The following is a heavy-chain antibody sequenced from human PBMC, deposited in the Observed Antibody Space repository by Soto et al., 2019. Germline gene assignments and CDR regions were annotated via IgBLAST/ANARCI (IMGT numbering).Heavy chain of an antibody. D-gene: IGHD3-22*01. CDR2: IKSKIAGGTT. CDR3: TTDSYFTMNLVRFDY. V-gene: IGHV3-15*07. J-gene: IGHJ4*01. CDR1: GFTFTTAW. Sequence: GGSVRLSCAASGFTFTTAWRNWVRQAQGKGLEWVGRIKSKIAGGTTDFAAPVKGRFAISRDDSRNMVYFQMNSLKIEDTAVYYCTTDSYFTMNLVRFDYWGLGTLVTVSS.